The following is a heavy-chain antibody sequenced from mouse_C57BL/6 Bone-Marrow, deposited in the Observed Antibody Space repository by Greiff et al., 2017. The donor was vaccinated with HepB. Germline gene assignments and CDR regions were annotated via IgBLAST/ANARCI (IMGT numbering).Heavy chain of an antibody. D-gene: IGHD3-3*01. V-gene: IGHV1-4*01. J-gene: IGHJ2*01. Sequence: QVHVKQSGAELARPGASVKMSCKASGYTFTSYTMHWVKQRPGQGLEWIGYINPSSGYTKYNQKFKDKATLTADKSSSTAYMQLSSLTSEDSAVYYCARSAGRIDYWGQGTTLTVSS. CDR2: INPSSGYT. CDR1: GYTFTSYT. CDR3: ARSAGRIDY.